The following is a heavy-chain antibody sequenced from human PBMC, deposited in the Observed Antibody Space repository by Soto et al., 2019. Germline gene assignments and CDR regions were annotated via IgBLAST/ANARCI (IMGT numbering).Heavy chain of an antibody. Sequence: QLQLQESGPGLVKPSETLSLTCTVSGGSISSSLYHWGWIRQPPGKGLEWIGCIYYSGSTHYNPSLKSRVTISVDTSKNQFSLKLSPVTAADTALYYCARHAQYSSGWGGDYWGQGTLVTVSS. V-gene: IGHV4-39*01. J-gene: IGHJ4*02. CDR2: IYYSGST. D-gene: IGHD6-19*01. CDR1: GGSISSSLYH. CDR3: ARHAQYSSGWGGDY.